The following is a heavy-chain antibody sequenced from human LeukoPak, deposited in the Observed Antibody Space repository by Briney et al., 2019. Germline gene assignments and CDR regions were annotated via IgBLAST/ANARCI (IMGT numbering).Heavy chain of an antibody. Sequence: GGSPRLSCAASGFTFSSYEMNWVRQAPGKGLEWVSDISGSGASTYYADSVKGRFTISRDNSKNTLYLQMNSLRAEDTAVYYCAKKYNTGLDPWGQGTLVTVSS. CDR3: AKKYNTGLDP. J-gene: IGHJ5*02. D-gene: IGHD1-14*01. V-gene: IGHV3-23*01. CDR2: ISGSGAST. CDR1: GFTFSSYE.